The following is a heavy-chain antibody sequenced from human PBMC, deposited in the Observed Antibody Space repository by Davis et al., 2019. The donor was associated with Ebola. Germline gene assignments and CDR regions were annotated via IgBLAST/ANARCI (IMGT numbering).Heavy chain of an antibody. CDR1: GFTVSSNH. J-gene: IGHJ6*04. V-gene: IGHV3-53*01. CDR2: MYAVGNT. CDR3: AKSGLSFGVVKYHYGMDV. D-gene: IGHD3-3*01. Sequence: GGSLRLSCAASGFTVSSNHMSWVRQAPGKGLEWVSLMYAVGNTFYADSVKGRFTISRDNAKNTLYLQMNSLRAEDTAVYYCAKSGLSFGVVKYHYGMDVWGKGTTVTVSS.